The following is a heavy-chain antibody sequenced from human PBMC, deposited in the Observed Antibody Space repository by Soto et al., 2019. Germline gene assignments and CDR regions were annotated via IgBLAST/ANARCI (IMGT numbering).Heavy chain of an antibody. CDR1: GGSISSGDYY. Sequence: QVQLQESGPGLVKPSQTLSLTCTVSGGSISSGDYYWSWIRQPPGKGLEGIGYIYYSGSTYYNPSLKRRVTIAVDTSKNQFSLKLSSVTAADTAVYYCASLNYYDSSGYYYSPYYFDYWGQGTLVTVSS. CDR3: ASLNYYDSSGYYYSPYYFDY. J-gene: IGHJ4*02. V-gene: IGHV4-30-4*01. D-gene: IGHD3-22*01. CDR2: IYYSGST.